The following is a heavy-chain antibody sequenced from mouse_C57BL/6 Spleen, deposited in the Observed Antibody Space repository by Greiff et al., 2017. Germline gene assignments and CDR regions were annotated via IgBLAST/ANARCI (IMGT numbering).Heavy chain of an antibody. J-gene: IGHJ2*01. Sequence: EVMLVESGGGLVQPGGSLKLSCAASGFTFSDYYMYWVRQTQEKRLEWVAYISNGGGSHYYPDTVKGRFTISRDNAKNPLYLQMSRLKSEDTAMYYCARSPKLGHFDYWGQGTTLTVSS. V-gene: IGHV5-12*01. D-gene: IGHD4-1*01. CDR3: ARSPKLGHFDY. CDR2: ISNGGGSH. CDR1: GFTFSDYY.